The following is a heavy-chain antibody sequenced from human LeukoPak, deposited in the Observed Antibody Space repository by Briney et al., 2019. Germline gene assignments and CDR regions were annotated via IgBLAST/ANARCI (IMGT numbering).Heavy chain of an antibody. CDR3: ARDEDILTGYFRDY. V-gene: IGHV3-66*01. J-gene: IGHJ4*02. Sequence: GGSLRLSCAASGFTVSSNYMSWVRQAPGKGLEWVSVIYSGGSTYYADSVKGRFTISRDNSKNTLYLQMNSLRAEDTAVYYCARDEDILTGYFRDYWGQGTLVTVSS. CDR2: IYSGGST. D-gene: IGHD3-9*01. CDR1: GFTVSSNY.